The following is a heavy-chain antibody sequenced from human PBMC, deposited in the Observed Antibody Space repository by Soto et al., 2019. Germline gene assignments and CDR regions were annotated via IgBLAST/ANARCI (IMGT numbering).Heavy chain of an antibody. CDR1: GFTFSSYG. V-gene: IGHV3-33*01. CDR2: IWYDGSNK. J-gene: IGHJ4*02. CDR3: ARDVGSYRSPLYYFDY. Sequence: GGSLRLSCAASGFTFSSYGMHWVRQAPGKGLEWVAVIWYDGSNKYYADSVKGRFTISRDNSKNTLYLQMNSLRAEDTAVYYCARDVGSYRSPLYYFDYWGQGTLVTVSS. D-gene: IGHD3-10*01.